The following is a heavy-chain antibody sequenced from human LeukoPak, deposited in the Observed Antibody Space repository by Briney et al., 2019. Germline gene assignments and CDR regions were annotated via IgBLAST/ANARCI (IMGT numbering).Heavy chain of an antibody. CDR1: GGSFSGYY. CDR2: INHSGST. CDR3: ARRLTVGAQAAADV. Sequence: SETLSLTCAVYGGSFSGYYWSWIRQPPGKGVAWIGEINHSGSTNYNPSLKCRVTISVDTTNHQFPLKLSSVTAADTAVYYCARRLTVGAQAAADVWGKGTTVTVSS. J-gene: IGHJ6*04. V-gene: IGHV4-34*01. D-gene: IGHD1-26*01.